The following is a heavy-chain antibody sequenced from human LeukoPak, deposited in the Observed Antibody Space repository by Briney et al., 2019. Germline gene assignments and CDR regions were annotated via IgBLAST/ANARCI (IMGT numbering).Heavy chain of an antibody. J-gene: IGHJ4*02. CDR2: INHSGST. CDR3: ARRVWGSYRYTDFDY. CDR1: GGSFRGYY. V-gene: IGHV4-34*01. D-gene: IGHD3-16*02. Sequence: SETLSLTXAVYGGSFRGYYWSWIRQPPGKGLEWIGEINHSGSTNYNPSLKSRVTLSVDTSKNQFSLKLSSVNAADTAVFYCARRVWGSYRYTDFDYWGQGTLVTVSS.